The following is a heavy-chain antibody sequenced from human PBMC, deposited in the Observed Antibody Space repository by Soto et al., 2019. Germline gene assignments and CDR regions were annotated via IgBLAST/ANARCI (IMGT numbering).Heavy chain of an antibody. CDR2: VYYSGTT. V-gene: IGHV4-30-4*01. CDR3: VTVNLVGAAYYFDY. D-gene: IGHD1-26*01. J-gene: IGHJ4*02. CDR1: GGSIRNGDYY. Sequence: PSETLSLTCTVSGGSIRNGDYYWGWIRQPPGKGLEWIGYVYYSGTTYSHPSLNSRVSISVETSENQFSLRLTSVTAAETAVYYCVTVNLVGAAYYFDYWGPGTLVTVSS.